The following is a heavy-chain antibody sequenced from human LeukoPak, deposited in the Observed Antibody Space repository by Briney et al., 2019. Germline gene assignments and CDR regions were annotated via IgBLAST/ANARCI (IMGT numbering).Heavy chain of an antibody. CDR2: IYYSGST. D-gene: IGHD5-18*01. V-gene: IGHV4-59*01. J-gene: IGHJ4*02. Sequence: SETLSLTCTVSGGSISSYYWSWIRQPPGKGLGWIGYIYYSGSTNYNPSLKRRVTISVDTSKNQFSLKLSSVTAADTAVYYCARDALGYSSDYWGQGTLVTVSS. CDR1: GGSISSYY. CDR3: ARDALGYSSDY.